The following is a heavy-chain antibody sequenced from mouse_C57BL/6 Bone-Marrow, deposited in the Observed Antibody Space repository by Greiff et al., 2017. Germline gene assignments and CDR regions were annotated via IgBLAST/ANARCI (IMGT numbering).Heavy chain of an antibody. J-gene: IGHJ3*01. D-gene: IGHD1-1*01. CDR1: GYSITSGYY. V-gene: IGHV3-6*01. CDR3: ARDHYGPAWFAY. Sequence: EVKLQESGPGLVKPSQSLSLTCSVTGYSITSGYYWNWIRQFPGNKLEWMGYISYDGSNNYNPSLKNRISITRDTSKNQFFLKLNSVTTEDTATYYCARDHYGPAWFAYWGQGTLVTVSA. CDR2: ISYDGSN.